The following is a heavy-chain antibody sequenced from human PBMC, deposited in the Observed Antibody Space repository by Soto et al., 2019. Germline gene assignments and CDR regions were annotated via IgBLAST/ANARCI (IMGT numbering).Heavy chain of an antibody. CDR1: GFTFSSYS. D-gene: IGHD5-18*01. J-gene: IGHJ5*02. CDR2: ISSSSSTI. Sequence: GGTLRLSCAASGFTFSSYSMNWVRQAPGKGLEWVSYISSSSSTIYYADSVKGRFTISRDNAKNSLYLQMNSLRDEDTAVYYCARDMGYSYGYGYNWFDPWGQGTLVTVSS. CDR3: ARDMGYSYGYGYNWFDP. V-gene: IGHV3-48*02.